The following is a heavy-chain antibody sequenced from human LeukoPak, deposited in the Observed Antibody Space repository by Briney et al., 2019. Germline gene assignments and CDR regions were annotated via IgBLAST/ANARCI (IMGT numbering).Heavy chain of an antibody. V-gene: IGHV4-59*08. CDR3: AGGEYSSSWTSMDV. D-gene: IGHD6-13*01. Sequence: SETLSLTCTVSGGSIRSYYWSWIRQPPGKGLEWIGYIYYSGSTNYNPSLKSRVTISVDTSKKQFSLKLSSVTAADTAVYYCAGGEYSSSWTSMDVWGQGTTVTVSS. J-gene: IGHJ6*02. CDR2: IYYSGST. CDR1: GGSIRSYY.